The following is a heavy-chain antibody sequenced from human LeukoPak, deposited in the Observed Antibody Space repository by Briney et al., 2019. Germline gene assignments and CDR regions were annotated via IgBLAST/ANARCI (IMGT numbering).Heavy chain of an antibody. CDR2: INSDGSST. D-gene: IGHD4/OR15-4a*01. J-gene: IGHJ4*02. CDR1: GFNFSSYW. CDR3: ARGIRMVAPGY. V-gene: IGHV3-74*01. Sequence: PGGSLRLSCAASGFNFSSYWMHWVRQAPGKGLVWVSRINSDGSSTSYADSVKGRFTISRDNAKNTLYLQMNSLRAEDTAVYYCARGIRMVAPGYWGQGTLVTVSS.